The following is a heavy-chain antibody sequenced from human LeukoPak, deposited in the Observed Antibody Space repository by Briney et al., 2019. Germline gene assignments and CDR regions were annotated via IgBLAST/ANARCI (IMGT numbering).Heavy chain of an antibody. D-gene: IGHD3-3*01. V-gene: IGHV1-8*02. CDR2: MNPNSGNT. CDR1: GGTFSSYA. Sequence: ASVKVSCKASGGTFSSYAISWVRQATGQGLEWMGWMNPNSGNTGYAQKFQGRVTMTRNTSISTAYMELSSLRSEDTAVYYCARGSAITIFGVVIPENYYYYGMDVWGQGTTVTVSS. CDR3: ARGSAITIFGVVIPENYYYYGMDV. J-gene: IGHJ6*02.